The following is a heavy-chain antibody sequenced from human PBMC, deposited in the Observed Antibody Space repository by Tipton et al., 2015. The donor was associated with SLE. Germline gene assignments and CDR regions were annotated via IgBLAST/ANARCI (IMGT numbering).Heavy chain of an antibody. CDR3: ARGGYSAGPFDP. V-gene: IGHV4-4*07. Sequence: TLSLTCTVSGDSITNYYWIWIRQHAGKGLEWIGRIDTSGATIYNPSLKSRVTMSKETSKNQFSLKLSSVTAADSALYFCARGGYSAGPFDPWGQGILVTVSS. CDR1: GDSITNYY. D-gene: IGHD4/OR15-4a*01. CDR2: IDTSGAT. J-gene: IGHJ5*02.